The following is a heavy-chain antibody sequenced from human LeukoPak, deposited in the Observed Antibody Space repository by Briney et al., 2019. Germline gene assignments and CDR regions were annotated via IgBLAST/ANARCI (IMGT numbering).Heavy chain of an antibody. V-gene: IGHV4-59*01. J-gene: IGHJ6*03. CDR1: GGSISSYY. CDR3: ASSVYDILTGYRNYYYYYYMDV. CDR2: IYYSGST. D-gene: IGHD3-9*01. Sequence: PSETLSLTCTVSGGSISSYYWSWIRQPPGKGLEWIGYIYYSGSTNYRPSLKSRVTISVDTSKNQFSLKLSSVTAADTAVYYCASSVYDILTGYRNYYYYYYMDVWGKGTTVTVSS.